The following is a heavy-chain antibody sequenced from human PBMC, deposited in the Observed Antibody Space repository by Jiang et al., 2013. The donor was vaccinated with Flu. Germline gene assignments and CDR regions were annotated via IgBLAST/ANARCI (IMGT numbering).Heavy chain of an antibody. V-gene: IGHV1-2*04. CDR3: ARGQQLVT. Sequence: GAEVKKPGASVKVSCKASGYTFTGYYMHWVRQAPGQGLEWMGWINPNSGAQTMHSKFQGWVTMTRDTSISTAYMELSRLRSDDTAVYYCARGQQLVTWGQGTLVHRLL. CDR1: GYTFTGYY. CDR2: INPNSGA. D-gene: IGHD6-13*01. J-gene: IGHJ4*02.